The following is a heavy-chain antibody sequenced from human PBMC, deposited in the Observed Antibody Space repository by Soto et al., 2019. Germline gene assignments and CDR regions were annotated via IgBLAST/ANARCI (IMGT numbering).Heavy chain of an antibody. V-gene: IGHV1-18*01. Sequence: ASVKVSCKASGYTFTSYGISWVRQAPGQGLEWMGWISAYNGNTNYAQKLQGRVTMTTDTSTSTAYMELRSLRSDDTAVYYCARDLGGLSSGWYVDYWGQGTLVTVSS. CDR1: GYTFTSYG. CDR2: ISAYNGNT. J-gene: IGHJ4*02. CDR3: ARDLGGLSSGWYVDY. D-gene: IGHD6-19*01.